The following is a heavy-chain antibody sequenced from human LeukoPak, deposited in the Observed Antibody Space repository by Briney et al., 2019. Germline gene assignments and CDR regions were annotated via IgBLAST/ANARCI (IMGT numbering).Heavy chain of an antibody. J-gene: IGHJ4*02. CDR3: ARANSGLYAFDY. CDR1: GFTFSSYW. Sequence: GGSLRLSCAASGFTFSSYWMHWVRQAPGKGLVWVSRINSDGTITSYADSVKGRFTISGDNAKNTLYLQMNSLRAEDTAVYYCARANSGLYAFDYWGQGTLVTVSS. V-gene: IGHV3-74*01. D-gene: IGHD6-19*01. CDR2: INSDGTIT.